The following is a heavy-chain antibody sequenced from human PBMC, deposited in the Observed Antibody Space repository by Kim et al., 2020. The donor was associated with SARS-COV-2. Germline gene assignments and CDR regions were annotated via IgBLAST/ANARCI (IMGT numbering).Heavy chain of an antibody. D-gene: IGHD6-19*01. Sequence: GGSLRLSCAASGFTFSDYYMSWIRQAPGKGLEWVSYISSSGSTIYYADSVKGRFTISRDNAKNSLYLQMSSLRAEDTAVYYCASSPPTSSGWLPCSVYWGQGTLVTVSS. CDR2: ISSSGSTI. CDR1: GFTFSDYY. V-gene: IGHV3-11*01. J-gene: IGHJ4*02. CDR3: ASSPPTSSGWLPCSVY.